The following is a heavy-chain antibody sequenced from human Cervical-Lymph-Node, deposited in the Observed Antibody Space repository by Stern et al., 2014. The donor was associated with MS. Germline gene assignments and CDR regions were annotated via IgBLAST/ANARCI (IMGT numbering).Heavy chain of an antibody. CDR3: ARVSRLETHFDY. Sequence: QVQLVQSGGGVVQPGRSLRLSCAASGFTFSSYGMHWVRQAPGKGLEWVAVIWYDGSNKYYADSVKGRFTISRDNSKNTLYLQMNSLRAEDTAVYYCARVSRLETHFDYWGQGTLVTVSS. CDR2: IWYDGSNK. D-gene: IGHD1-1*01. CDR1: GFTFSSYG. V-gene: IGHV3-33*01. J-gene: IGHJ4*02.